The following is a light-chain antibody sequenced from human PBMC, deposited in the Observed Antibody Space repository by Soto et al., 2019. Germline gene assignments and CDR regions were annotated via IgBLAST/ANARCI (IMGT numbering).Light chain of an antibody. Sequence: QLVLTQPPSVSGAPGQRVTISCTGSSSNIGAGYHVHWYQQIPGRAPKLLIYGNSNRPSGVPDRFSGSKSGTSASLAITGLQAEDEADYYCQSYDGSLSGWGLFGGGTKLTVL. CDR1: SSNIGAGYH. V-gene: IGLV1-40*01. J-gene: IGLJ2*01. CDR3: QSYDGSLSGWGL. CDR2: GNS.